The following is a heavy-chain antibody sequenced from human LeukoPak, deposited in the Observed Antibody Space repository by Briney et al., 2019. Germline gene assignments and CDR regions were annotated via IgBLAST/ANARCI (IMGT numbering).Heavy chain of an antibody. CDR1: GFTFSNYA. J-gene: IGHJ4*02. CDR3: AKDRTITLIEVSFDS. D-gene: IGHD3-22*01. Sequence: GGSLRLSCAASGFTFSNYAMSWVRQAPGKGLEWVSTLSGTGGSTYYADSVKGRFTISRDNSKNTLYLQMNSLRAEDTAVYYCAKDRTITLIEVSFDSWGQGTLVTVSS. V-gene: IGHV3-23*01. CDR2: LSGTGGST.